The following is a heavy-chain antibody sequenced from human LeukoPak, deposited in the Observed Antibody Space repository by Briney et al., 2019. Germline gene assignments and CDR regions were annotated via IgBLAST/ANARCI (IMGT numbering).Heavy chain of an antibody. J-gene: IGHJ4*01. V-gene: IGHV3-7*01. CDR2: IKEDGSEK. Sequence: GGSLRLSCVASGFTFSNYWMSWVRQAPGKGLECVANIKEDGSEKYYVDSVKGRFTISRDNAKNSLYLQMNSLRAEDTAVYYCARQGDDYWGHGTLVTVSS. CDR1: GFTFSNYW. CDR3: ARQGDDY. D-gene: IGHD3-16*01.